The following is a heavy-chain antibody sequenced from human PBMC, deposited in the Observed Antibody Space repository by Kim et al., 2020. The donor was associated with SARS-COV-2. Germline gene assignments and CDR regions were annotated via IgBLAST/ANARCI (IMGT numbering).Heavy chain of an antibody. CDR2: ISSSGSTI. CDR3: ARDGDCSGGSCYWGYYYYGMDV. J-gene: IGHJ6*02. CDR1: GFTFSDYY. D-gene: IGHD2-15*01. V-gene: IGHV3-11*04. Sequence: GGSLRLSCAASGFTFSDYYMSWIRQAPGKGLEWVSYISSSGSTIYYADSVKGRFTISRDNAKNSLYLQMNSLRAEDTAVYYCARDGDCSGGSCYWGYYYYGMDVWGQGTTVTVSS.